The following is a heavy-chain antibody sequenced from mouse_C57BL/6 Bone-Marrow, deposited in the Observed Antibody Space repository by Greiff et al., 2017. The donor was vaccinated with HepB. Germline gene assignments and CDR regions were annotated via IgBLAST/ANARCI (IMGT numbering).Heavy chain of an antibody. CDR2: IYPGSGST. D-gene: IGHD1-1*01. J-gene: IGHJ2*01. CDR3: EGHTTVRIAY. CDR1: GYTFTSYW. V-gene: IGHV1-55*01. Sequence: VQLQQPGAELVKPGASVKMSCKASGYTFTSYWITWVKQRPGQGLEWIGDIYPGSGSTNYNEKFKSKATLTGDTSSRTAYMQLSSLTSEDSAVHYCEGHTTVRIAYWGQGTTLTVSS.